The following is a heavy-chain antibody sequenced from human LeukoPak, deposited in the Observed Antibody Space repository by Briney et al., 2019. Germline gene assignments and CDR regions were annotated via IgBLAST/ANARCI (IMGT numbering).Heavy chain of an antibody. CDR2: IYYSGST. CDR3: AGGPGIAAAED. CDR1: GGSISSGDYA. V-gene: IGHV4-30-4*01. J-gene: IGHJ4*02. D-gene: IGHD6-13*01. Sequence: RPSQTLSLTCTVSGGSISSGDYAWSWIRQPPGKGLEWIGYIYYSGSTYYNPSLKSRVTISVDTSKNQFSLKLSSVTAADTAVYYCAGGPGIAAAEDWGQGTLVTVSS.